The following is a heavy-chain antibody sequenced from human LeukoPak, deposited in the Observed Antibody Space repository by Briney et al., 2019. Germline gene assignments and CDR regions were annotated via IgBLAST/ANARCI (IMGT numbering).Heavy chain of an antibody. CDR3: ATTGYSSRNY. J-gene: IGHJ4*02. CDR2: ISYDGSNK. D-gene: IGHD6-13*01. CDR1: GFTFSSYG. V-gene: IGHV3-30*03. Sequence: GRSLRLSCAVSGFTFSSYGMHWVRQAPGKGLEWVAVISYDGSNKYYADSVKGRFTISRDNAKNTLYLQMNSLRAEDTAVYYCATTGYSSRNYWGQGTLVTVSS.